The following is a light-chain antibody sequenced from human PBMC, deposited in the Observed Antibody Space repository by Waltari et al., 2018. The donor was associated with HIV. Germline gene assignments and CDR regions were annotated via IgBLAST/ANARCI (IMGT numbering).Light chain of an antibody. CDR1: SSNIGNDY. CDR3: QSHDSSLSGYV. V-gene: IGLV1-40*01. J-gene: IGLJ1*01. CDR2: GNS. Sequence: QSVLTQPPSVSAAPGQKVTISCSGSSSNIGNDYVSWYQHVPGTAPKLLIYGNSNRPSGVPDRFSGSKSGTSASLAITGLQAEDEADYYCQSHDSSLSGYVFGTGTKVTVL.